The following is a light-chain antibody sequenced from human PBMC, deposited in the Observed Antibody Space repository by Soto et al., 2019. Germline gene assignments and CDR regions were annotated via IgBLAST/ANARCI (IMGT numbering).Light chain of an antibody. Sequence: QSVLTQPPSVSGAPGQRVTISCTESSSNIGAGYDVHWYQQLPGTAPKLLIYGNSNRPSGVPDRFSGYKSGTSASLAITGLQAEDEADYYCQSYDSSLSAWVFGGGTKVTVL. CDR2: GNS. V-gene: IGLV1-40*01. CDR1: SSNIGAGYD. J-gene: IGLJ3*02. CDR3: QSYDSSLSAWV.